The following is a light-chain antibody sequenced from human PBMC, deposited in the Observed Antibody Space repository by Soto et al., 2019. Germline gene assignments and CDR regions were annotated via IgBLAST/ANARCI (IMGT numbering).Light chain of an antibody. J-gene: IGKJ1*01. CDR2: GAF. V-gene: IGKV3-15*01. CDR1: QSVSSSY. CDR3: QQYNDWPLT. Sequence: EIVFTQSPCTLSLSPGERATLSCRASQSVSSSYLAWYQQKPGQAPRLLIYGAFTRATGIPARFSGTGSGTEFTLTISSLQSEDLAIYYCQQYNDWPLTFGQGTKVDIK.